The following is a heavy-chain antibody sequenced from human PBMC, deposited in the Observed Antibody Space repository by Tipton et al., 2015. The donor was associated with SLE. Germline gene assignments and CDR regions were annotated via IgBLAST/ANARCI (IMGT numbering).Heavy chain of an antibody. CDR1: GGSISCYF. D-gene: IGHD6-13*01. J-gene: IGHJ2*01. CDR2: IYTSGGT. Sequence: TLSLTCTVSGGSISCYFWCWIRQPPRKGLEWVGYIYTSGGTNYKPSLRGRVSMSVDTPKNQFSLNLTSVTAADTALYYCAGSWDDNEGWYFDLWGRGTLVTVSS. CDR3: AGSWDDNEGWYFDL. V-gene: IGHV4-4*08.